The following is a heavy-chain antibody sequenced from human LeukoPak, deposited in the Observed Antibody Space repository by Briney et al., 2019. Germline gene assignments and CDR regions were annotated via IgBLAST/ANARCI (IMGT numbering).Heavy chain of an antibody. CDR3: ARDVLPIDY. Sequence: PGGSLRLSCAASGFTLSTYTMNWVRQAPGKGLGWVSSISRSSSYIYYADSVKGRFTISRDNAKNSLFLQMNSLRPEDTAVYYCARDVLPIDYWGQGTLVTVSS. CDR1: GFTLSTYT. J-gene: IGHJ4*02. CDR2: ISRSSSYI. V-gene: IGHV3-21*01.